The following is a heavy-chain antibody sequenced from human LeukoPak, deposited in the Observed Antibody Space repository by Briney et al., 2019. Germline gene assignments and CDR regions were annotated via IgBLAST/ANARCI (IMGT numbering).Heavy chain of an antibody. CDR2: IYYSGST. CDR1: GGSFSGYY. Sequence: TPSETLSLTCAVYGGSFSGYYWSWIRQPPGKGLEWIGYIYYSGSTNYNPSLKSRVTISVDTSKNQFSLKLSSVTAADTAVYYCARAPPDSMVRGVPTFDYWGQGTLVTVSS. J-gene: IGHJ4*02. D-gene: IGHD3-10*01. V-gene: IGHV4-59*01. CDR3: ARAPPDSMVRGVPTFDY.